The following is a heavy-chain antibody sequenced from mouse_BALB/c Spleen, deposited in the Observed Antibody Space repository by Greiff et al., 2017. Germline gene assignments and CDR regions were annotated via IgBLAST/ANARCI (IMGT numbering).Heavy chain of an antibody. Sequence: EVKLMESGPGLVKPSQSLSLTCTVTGYSITSDYAWHWIRQFPGNKLEWMGYISYSGSTSYNPSLKSRISITRDTSKNQFFLQLNSVTTEDTATYFCGRAGYAMDYWGQGTSVTVSS. CDR3: GRAGYAMDY. J-gene: IGHJ4*01. CDR2: ISYSGST. CDR1: GYSITSDYA. V-gene: IGHV3-2*02.